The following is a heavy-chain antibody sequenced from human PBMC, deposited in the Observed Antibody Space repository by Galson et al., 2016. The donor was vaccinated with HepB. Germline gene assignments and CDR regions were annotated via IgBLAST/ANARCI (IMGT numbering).Heavy chain of an antibody. CDR3: AGYSGISSWGH. J-gene: IGHJ4*02. CDR2: INADGSSR. D-gene: IGHD1-26*01. CDR1: GVTFSSHW. Sequence: SLRLSCAASGVTFSSHWVHWVRQGPEKGLVWVSGINADGSSRYYADSVKGRFTISRDNPKNTVYLEMNSLRVEDTAVYYCAGYSGISSWGHWGQGTLVTVSS. V-gene: IGHV3-74*01.